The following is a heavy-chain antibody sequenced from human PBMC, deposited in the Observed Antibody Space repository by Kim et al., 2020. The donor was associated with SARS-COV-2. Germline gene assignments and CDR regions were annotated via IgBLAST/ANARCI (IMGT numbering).Heavy chain of an antibody. J-gene: IGHJ6*02. D-gene: IGHD6-19*01. CDR1: GFTFSSYG. Sequence: GGSLRLSCAASGFTFSSYGMHWVRQAPGKGLEWVAVIWYDGSNKYYADSVKGRFTISRDNSKNTLYLQMNSLRAEDTAVYYCARDKIAVAPAAGMDVWGQGTTVTVSS. V-gene: IGHV3-33*01. CDR2: IWYDGSNK. CDR3: ARDKIAVAPAAGMDV.